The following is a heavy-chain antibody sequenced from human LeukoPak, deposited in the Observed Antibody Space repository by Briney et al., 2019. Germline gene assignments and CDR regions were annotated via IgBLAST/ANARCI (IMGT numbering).Heavy chain of an antibody. Sequence: SVTVSCKASGYTFTSYGISWVRQAPAPGQEWGGCLSAYNGSTNYAQQLPRRVTMTTDTSTSTAYMELRSLSSDDTAVYYCARGGWRDGYTAWPAANAGDYWGQGTLVTVSS. CDR3: ARGGWRDGYTAWPAANAGDY. CDR1: GYTFTSYG. J-gene: IGHJ4*02. V-gene: IGHV1-18*01. CDR2: LSAYNGST. D-gene: IGHD5-24*01.